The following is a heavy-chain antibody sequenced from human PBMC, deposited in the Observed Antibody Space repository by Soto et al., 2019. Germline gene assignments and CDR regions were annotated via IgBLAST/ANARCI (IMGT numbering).Heavy chain of an antibody. CDR3: AREYYYGSGTLFDY. CDR2: IYYSGST. J-gene: IGHJ4*02. CDR1: GGSISSYY. D-gene: IGHD3-10*01. V-gene: IGHV4-59*12. Sequence: SETLSLTCTVSGGSISSYYWSWIRQPPGKGLEWIGYIYYSGSTNYNPSLKSRVTISVDTSKNQFSLKLSSVTAADTAVYYCAREYYYGSGTLFDYWGQGTLVTVSS.